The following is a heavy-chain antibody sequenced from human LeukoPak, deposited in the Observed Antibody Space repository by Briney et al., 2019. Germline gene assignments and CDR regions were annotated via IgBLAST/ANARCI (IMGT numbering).Heavy chain of an antibody. V-gene: IGHV3-7*01. D-gene: IGHD6-13*01. CDR2: IKQDGSEK. J-gene: IGHJ4*02. CDR1: EFIFSGYW. Sequence: GGSLRLSCAASEFIFSGYWMNWVRQAPGKGLEWVANIKQDGSEKLYVDSVRGRFTISRDNAKNSLYLQMNSLRVEDTAVYYCARDGFVGAADYWGQGTLVTVSS. CDR3: ARDGFVGAADY.